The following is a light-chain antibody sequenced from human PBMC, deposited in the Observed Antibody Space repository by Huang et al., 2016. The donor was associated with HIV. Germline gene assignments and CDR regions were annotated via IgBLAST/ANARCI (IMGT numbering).Light chain of an antibody. V-gene: IGKV3-15*01. CDR2: GAF. CDR3: QQYNNWPPLFT. CDR1: QSVSSN. Sequence: EIVMTQSPATLSVSPGERATLSCRASQSVSSNLAWYQQTPGQAPRLLIYGAFTRATGIPDRVSGSGSGTEFTLTISRLQSEDFAVYYCQQYNNWPPLFTFGPGTKVDIK. J-gene: IGKJ3*01.